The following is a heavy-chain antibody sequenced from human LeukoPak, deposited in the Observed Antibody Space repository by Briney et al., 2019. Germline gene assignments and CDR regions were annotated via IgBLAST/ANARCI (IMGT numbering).Heavy chain of an antibody. CDR2: IYTSGST. V-gene: IGHV4-61*02. CDR3: ARVAAMVAYFDY. J-gene: IGHJ4*02. Sequence: PSETLSLTCTVSGGSISSGSYYWSWIRQPAGKGLEWIGRIYTSGSTNYNPSLNSRVTISVVTSKNQFSLKLSSVTAADTAVYYCARVAAMVAYFDYWGQGTLVTVSS. CDR1: GGSISSGSYY. D-gene: IGHD5-18*01.